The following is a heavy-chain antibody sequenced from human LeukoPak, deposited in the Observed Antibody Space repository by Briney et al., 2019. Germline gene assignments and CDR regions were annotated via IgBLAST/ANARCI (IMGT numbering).Heavy chain of an antibody. CDR2: ISAYNGNT. CDR3: ARDPVPGDYALSDLWGWFDP. CDR1: GYTFTSYG. Sequence: GASVKVSCKASGYTFTSYGISWVRQAPGQGVERMGWISAYNGNTNYAQKLQGRVTMTTDTSTSTAYMELRSLRSDDTAVYYCARDPVPGDYALSDLWGWFDPWGQGTLVTVSS. J-gene: IGHJ5*02. V-gene: IGHV1-18*01. D-gene: IGHD4-17*01.